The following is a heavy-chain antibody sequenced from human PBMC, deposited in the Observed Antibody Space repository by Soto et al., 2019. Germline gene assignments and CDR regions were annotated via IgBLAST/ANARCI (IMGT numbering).Heavy chain of an antibody. CDR2: ISSSSSYI. CDR1: GFTFSSYS. Sequence: EVQLVESGGGLVKPGGSLRLSCAASGFTFSSYSMNWVRQAPWKGLAWVSSISSSSSYIYYADSVKGRFTISIDNAKNALYLQMNSLRAEDTAVYYWAMAYGDYEDYYFDYWGHGTLVTVSS. D-gene: IGHD4-17*01. CDR3: AMAYGDYEDYYFDY. V-gene: IGHV3-21*01. J-gene: IGHJ4*01.